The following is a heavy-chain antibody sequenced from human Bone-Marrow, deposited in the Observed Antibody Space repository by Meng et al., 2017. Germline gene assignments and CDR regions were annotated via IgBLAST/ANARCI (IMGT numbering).Heavy chain of an antibody. CDR3: AKDGQRPF. Sequence: SCVASGFTFDSYAMHWVRQVPGKGLEWVSGITWNSGSIGYADSVKGRFTISRDNAKNSLHLQMNSLRPDDTAFYYCAKDGQRPFWGQGTLVTVSS. D-gene: IGHD6-25*01. V-gene: IGHV3-9*01. CDR1: GFTFDSYA. CDR2: ITWNSGSI. J-gene: IGHJ4*02.